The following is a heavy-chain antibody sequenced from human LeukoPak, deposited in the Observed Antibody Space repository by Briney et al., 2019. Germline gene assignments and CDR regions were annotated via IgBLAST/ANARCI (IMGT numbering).Heavy chain of an antibody. D-gene: IGHD3-10*01. CDR1: GFTFDDYA. CDR3: AKQAHHYYGSGSYYFDY. J-gene: IGHJ4*02. V-gene: IGHV3-9*01. CDR2: ISWNSGSI. Sequence: GGSLRLSCAAPGFTFDDYAMHWVRQAPGKGLEWVSGISWNSGSIGYADSVKGRFTISRDNAKNSLYLQMNSLRAEDTALYYCAKQAHHYYGSGSYYFDYWGQGTLVTVSS.